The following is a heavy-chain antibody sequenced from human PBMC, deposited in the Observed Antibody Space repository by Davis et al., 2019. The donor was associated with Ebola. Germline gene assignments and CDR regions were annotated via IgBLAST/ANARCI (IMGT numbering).Heavy chain of an antibody. D-gene: IGHD5-18*01. CDR1: AGSINTYY. CDR2: IHHSGST. Sequence: MPSETLSLTCTVSAGSINTYYWSWIRQPPGKGLEWIAYIHHSGSTDYHPSLKSRVTMSLDTSKNQFSLKFSSVTIADTDVYYCARDVRNTALYGLDVWGQGTTVTVSS. J-gene: IGHJ6*02. CDR3: ARDVRNTALYGLDV. V-gene: IGHV4-59*01.